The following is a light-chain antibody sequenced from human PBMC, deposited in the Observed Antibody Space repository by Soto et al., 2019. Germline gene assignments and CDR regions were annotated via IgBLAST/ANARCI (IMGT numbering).Light chain of an antibody. V-gene: IGKV1-39*01. CDR3: QQSYSIPWT. CDR2: AAS. J-gene: IGKJ1*01. CDR1: QSISTW. Sequence: IQMTQSPSSLSASVGDRVSITCRASQSISTWLAWYQQQPGGAPRLLIYAASSLQSGIPSRFSGSGSGTDFTLTISSLQPEDFATYYCQQSYSIPWTFGQGTKVDIK.